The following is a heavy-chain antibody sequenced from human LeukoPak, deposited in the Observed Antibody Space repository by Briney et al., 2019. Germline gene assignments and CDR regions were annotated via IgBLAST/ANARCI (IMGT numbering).Heavy chain of an antibody. V-gene: IGHV1-18*01. CDR1: GYTFTYYV. D-gene: IGHD6-6*01. CDR2: ISAYNGNT. J-gene: IGHJ4*02. Sequence: ASVKVSCKATGYTFTYYVISWVRQAPCQGLEGMGWISAYNGNTNYAQKFQGRVTMSTDTSTSTAYMELRSLRSDDTAVYYCARDRSSSSYWGQGTLVTVSS. CDR3: ARDRSSSSY.